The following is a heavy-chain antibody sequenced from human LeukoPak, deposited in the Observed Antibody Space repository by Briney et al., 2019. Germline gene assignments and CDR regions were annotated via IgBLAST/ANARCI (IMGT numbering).Heavy chain of an antibody. Sequence: GGSLRLSCAASGFTFNNYAMHWVRQAPGKGLEWMAVISYDGTDKYYVDSVKGRFTISRDNSKNTLYLRMNSLRAEDAAVYYCARGPMIVVDAEHTFDYWGQGTLVTVSS. V-gene: IGHV3-30*04. D-gene: IGHD3-22*01. J-gene: IGHJ4*02. CDR1: GFTFNNYA. CDR3: ARGPMIVVDAEHTFDY. CDR2: ISYDGTDK.